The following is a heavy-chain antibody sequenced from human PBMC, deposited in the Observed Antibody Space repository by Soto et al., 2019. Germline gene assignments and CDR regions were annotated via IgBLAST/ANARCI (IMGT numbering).Heavy chain of an antibody. V-gene: IGHV3-74*01. D-gene: IGHD2-15*01. CDR1: GFTFSSYW. J-gene: IGHJ3*02. CDR3: ARKKRADIVVVVAAMDYDGNDAFDI. Sequence: PGGSLRLSCAASGFTFSSYWMHWVRQAPGKGLVWVSRINSDGSSTSYADSVKGRFTISRDNAKNTLYLQMNSQRAEDTAVYYCARKKRADIVVVVAAMDYDGNDAFDIWGQGTMVTVSS. CDR2: INSDGSST.